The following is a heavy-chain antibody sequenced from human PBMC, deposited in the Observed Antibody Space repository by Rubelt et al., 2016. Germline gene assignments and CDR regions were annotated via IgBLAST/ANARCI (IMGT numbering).Heavy chain of an antibody. D-gene: IGHD2-2*01. J-gene: IGHJ3*02. V-gene: IGHV3-21*01. CDR2: ISSSSSYI. CDR3: ARDGIVVVPAAMAPWAFDI. CDR1: GFTFSSYA. Sequence: EVQLLESGGGLVQPGGSLRLSCAASGFTFSSYAMSWVRQAPGKGLEWVSSISSSSSYIYYADSVKGRFTISRDNAKNSLYLEMNSLRAEDTAVYYCARDGIVVVPAAMAPWAFDIWGQGTMVTVSS.